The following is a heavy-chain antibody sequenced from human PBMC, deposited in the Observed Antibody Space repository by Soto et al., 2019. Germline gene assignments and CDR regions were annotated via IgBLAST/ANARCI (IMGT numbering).Heavy chain of an antibody. CDR3: ARGAIAAAGTENWFDP. CDR2: INPNSGGT. Sequence: QVQLVQSGAEVKKPGASVKVSCKASGYTFTSYAMHWVRQAPGQRLEWMGWINPNSGGTNYAQKFQGRVTMTRDTSISTAYMELSRLRSDDTAVYYCARGAIAAAGTENWFDPWGQGTLVTVSS. CDR1: GYTFTSYA. J-gene: IGHJ5*02. D-gene: IGHD6-13*01. V-gene: IGHV1-2*02.